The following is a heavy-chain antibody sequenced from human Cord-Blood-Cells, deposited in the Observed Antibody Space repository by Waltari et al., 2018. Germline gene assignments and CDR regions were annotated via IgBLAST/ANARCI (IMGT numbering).Heavy chain of an antibody. D-gene: IGHD3-9*01. V-gene: IGHV3-53*01. CDR2: IDSGGST. CDR1: GFTVSSNY. J-gene: IGHJ6*02. Sequence: EVQLVESGGGLIQPGGSLRLSCAASGFTVSSNYMSWVRQAPGKGLDGVSVIDSGGSTYHADSVKGRFTISRDNSKNTLYLQMNSLRAEDTAVYYCARDLTGGLYYYYGMDVWGQGTTVTVSS. CDR3: ARDLTGGLYYYYGMDV.